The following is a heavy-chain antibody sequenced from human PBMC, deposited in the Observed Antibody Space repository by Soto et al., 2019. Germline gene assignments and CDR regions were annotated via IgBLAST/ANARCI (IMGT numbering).Heavy chain of an antibody. D-gene: IGHD3-22*01. V-gene: IGHV1-69*06. CDR1: GDSFSSYA. CDR2: IIPISGTT. CDR3: ARAGKTVIVVPNRNYYYPMDA. Sequence: SVKVSCKASGDSFSSYAISWVRQAPGQGLEWMGGIIPISGTTNYAQKFQGRVTITADTSTGTAYMELSSLRAEDTAVYYCARAGKTVIVVPNRNYYYPMDAWGQGTEVPVSS. J-gene: IGHJ6*02.